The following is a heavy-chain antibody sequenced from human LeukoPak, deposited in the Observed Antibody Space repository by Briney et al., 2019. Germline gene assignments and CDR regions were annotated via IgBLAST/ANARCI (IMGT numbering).Heavy chain of an antibody. CDR3: ARAGLLWFGGNNWFDP. D-gene: IGHD3-10*01. CDR1: GFTFSDYY. V-gene: IGHV3-11*06. CDR2: ISSSSSYI. J-gene: IGHJ5*02. Sequence: GGSLRLSCAASGFTFSDYYMSWIRQAPGKGLEWVSSISSSSSYIYYADSVKGRFTISRDNAKNSLYLQMNSLRAEDTAVYYCARAGLLWFGGNNWFDPWGQGTLVTVSS.